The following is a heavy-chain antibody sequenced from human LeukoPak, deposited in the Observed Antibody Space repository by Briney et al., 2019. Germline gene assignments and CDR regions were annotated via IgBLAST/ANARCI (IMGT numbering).Heavy chain of an antibody. CDR3: ARDGRDYSGDSGYLWYFDL. D-gene: IGHD3-22*01. V-gene: IGHV4-59*01. CDR1: GGSISGYY. CDR2: IYYSGST. Sequence: PSETLSLTCTVSGGSISGYYWSWIRQPPGKGLEWIGYIYYSGSTNYNPSLKSRVTISVDTSKNQFSLKPSSVTAADTAVYYCARDGRDYSGDSGYLWYFDLWGRGSLVTVSS. J-gene: IGHJ2*01.